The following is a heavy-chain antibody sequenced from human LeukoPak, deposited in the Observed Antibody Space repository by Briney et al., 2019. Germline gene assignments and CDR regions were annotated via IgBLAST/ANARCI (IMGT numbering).Heavy chain of an antibody. CDR3: ARWSAIAVAGPDAFDI. CDR2: TYYRSKWYN. V-gene: IGHV6-1*01. CDR1: GDIVSSNSAA. Sequence: PSQTLSLTCAISGDIVSSNSAAWNWIRQSPSRGLEWLVRTYYRSKWYNDYAVSVKSRITINPDTSKNQFSLQLNSVTPEDTAVYYCARWSAIAVAGPDAFDIWGQGTMVTVSS. D-gene: IGHD6-19*01. J-gene: IGHJ3*02.